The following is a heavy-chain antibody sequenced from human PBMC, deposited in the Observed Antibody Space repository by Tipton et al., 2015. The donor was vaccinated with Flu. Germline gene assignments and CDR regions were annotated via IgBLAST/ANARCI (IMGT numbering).Heavy chain of an antibody. CDR3: TKETHTDNHYYYGMDV. CDR2: ISWDTETR. J-gene: IGHJ6*02. CDR1: GFTFNQYW. V-gene: IGHV3-9*01. D-gene: IGHD5-24*01. Sequence: SLRLSCATSGFTFNQYWMNWVRQAPGKGLEWVSGISWDTETRGYADSVQGRFIISRDNRKNSLYLQMNSLRPEDTALYYCTKETHTDNHYYYGMDVWGQGTTVTVSS.